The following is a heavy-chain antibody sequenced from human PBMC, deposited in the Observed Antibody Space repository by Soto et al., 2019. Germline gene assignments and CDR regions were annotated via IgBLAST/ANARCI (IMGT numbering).Heavy chain of an antibody. J-gene: IGHJ5*02. D-gene: IGHD3-3*01. V-gene: IGHV4-59*01. CDR3: ARGIYDFWAGSWFDP. CDR1: GGSISSYY. CDR2: IYYSGST. Sequence: SETLSLTCTVSGGSISSYYWSWIRQPPGKGLEWIGYIYYSGSTNYNPSLKSRVTISVDTSKNQFSLKLSSVTAADTAVYYCARGIYDFWAGSWFDPWGQGTLVTVSS.